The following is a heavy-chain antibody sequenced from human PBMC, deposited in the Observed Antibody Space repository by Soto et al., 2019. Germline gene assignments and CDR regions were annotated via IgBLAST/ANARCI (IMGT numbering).Heavy chain of an antibody. CDR1: GGSFNGYY. Sequence: SETLSLTCAVYGGSFNGYYWNWIRQPPGKGLEWIGEINRTGGTHYNPSLKSRVTMSVDTSKNQFSLRLSSVTAADTAIYYCATPITVFGLLIPPFDPWGQGTQVTVSS. J-gene: IGHJ5*02. CDR3: ATPITVFGLLIPPFDP. CDR2: INRTGGT. V-gene: IGHV4-34*01. D-gene: IGHD3-3*01.